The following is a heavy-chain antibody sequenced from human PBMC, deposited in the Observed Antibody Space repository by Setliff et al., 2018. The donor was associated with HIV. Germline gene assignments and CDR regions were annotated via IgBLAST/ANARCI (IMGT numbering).Heavy chain of an antibody. V-gene: IGHV3-49*04. CDR1: GFTFDDYT. Sequence: GGSLRLSCTPFGFTFDDYTMSWVRQAPGKGLERVGIMRGEAYGGTTEYAASVKGRFTISKDISKGIAYLQMNSLRTEDTAVYYCTRGRVSLGGLDVWGQGTPVTVSS. J-gene: IGHJ6*02. CDR3: TRGRVSLGGLDV. CDR2: MRGEAYGGTT. D-gene: IGHD6-6*01.